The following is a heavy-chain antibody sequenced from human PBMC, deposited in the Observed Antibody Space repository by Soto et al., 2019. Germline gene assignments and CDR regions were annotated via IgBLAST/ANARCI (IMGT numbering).Heavy chain of an antibody. Sequence: AASVKVSCKASGYRFTSYGISWVRQAPGQGLEWLGWISAYDDNTKYAQTLQGRVSMSTDTSTNTAYMELRSLRSDDTAMYYCARGGYYDSCGSRNYNYYGMNVWGQGTTVTVAS. CDR3: ARGGYYDSCGSRNYNYYGMNV. J-gene: IGHJ6*02. CDR2: ISAYDDNT. D-gene: IGHD3-22*01. CDR1: GYRFTSYG. V-gene: IGHV1-18*01.